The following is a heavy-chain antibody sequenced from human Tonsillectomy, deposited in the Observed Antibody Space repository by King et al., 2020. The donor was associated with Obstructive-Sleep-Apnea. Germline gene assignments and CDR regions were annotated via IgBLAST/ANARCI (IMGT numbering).Heavy chain of an antibody. J-gene: IGHJ4*02. CDR2: INWNGGST. D-gene: IGHD2-2*01. CDR1: GFTFDDYG. Sequence: VQLVESGGGVVRPGGSLRLSCAASGFTFDDYGMSWVRQAPGKGLEWVSGINWNGGSTGYADSVKGRFTISRDNAKNSLYLQMNSLRAEDTALYHCARALGYCSSTSCSRYYFDYWGQGTLVTVSS. CDR3: ARALGYCSSTSCSRYYFDY. V-gene: IGHV3-20*01.